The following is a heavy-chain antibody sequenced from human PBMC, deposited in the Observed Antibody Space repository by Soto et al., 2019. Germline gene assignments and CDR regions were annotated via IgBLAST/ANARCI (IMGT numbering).Heavy chain of an antibody. V-gene: IGHV1-18*01. Sequence: QVQLVQSGAEGKKPGASVKVSCKASGYTFTSYGISWVRQAPGQGLEGMGWISAYNGNTNYAQKLEDGVITTTDATTSTAYMLLRSLRSDDTAVDYCARSQATMRVVVGDYWGQGTLVTVSS. CDR1: GYTFTSYG. CDR2: ISAYNGNT. J-gene: IGHJ4*02. CDR3: ARSQATMRVVVGDY. D-gene: IGHD3-22*01.